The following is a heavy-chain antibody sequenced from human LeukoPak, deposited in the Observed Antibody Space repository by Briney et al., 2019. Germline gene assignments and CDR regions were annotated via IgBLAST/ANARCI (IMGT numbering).Heavy chain of an antibody. CDR3: AKDIGRPLGANTNYYGMDV. D-gene: IGHD3-16*01. CDR1: GFTFDDYA. CDR2: ISWNSGSI. J-gene: IGHJ6*02. Sequence: GGSLRLSCAASGFTFDDYAMHWVRQAPGKGLEWVSGISWNSGSIGYADSVKGRFTISRDNAKNSLYLQMNSLRAEDTALYYCAKDIGRPLGANTNYYGMDVWGQGTTVTVSS. V-gene: IGHV3-9*01.